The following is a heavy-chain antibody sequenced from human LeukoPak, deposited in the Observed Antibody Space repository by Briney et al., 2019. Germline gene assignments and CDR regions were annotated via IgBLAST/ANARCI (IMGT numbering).Heavy chain of an antibody. Sequence: GASVKVSCKASGYTFTSSDINWVRQATGQGLEWMGWMNPNSGNTGFAQKFQGRVTITRNTSISTAYMELSSLRSDDTAVYYCARYYDFWSGTVYYFDYWGQGTLVTVSS. CDR3: ARYYDFWSGTVYYFDY. V-gene: IGHV1-8*03. D-gene: IGHD3-3*01. J-gene: IGHJ4*02. CDR1: GYTFTSSD. CDR2: MNPNSGNT.